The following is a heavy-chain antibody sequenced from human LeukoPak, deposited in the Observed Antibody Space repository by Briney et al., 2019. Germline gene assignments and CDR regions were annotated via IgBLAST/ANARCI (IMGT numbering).Heavy chain of an antibody. CDR3: AAYYYGY. CDR1: GFTVSRNF. J-gene: IGHJ4*02. CDR2: IYSGGSI. D-gene: IGHD3-10*01. Sequence: PGGSLRLSCAASGFTVSRNFMSWVRQAPGKGPEWVSVIYSGGSIAYADAVKGRFTISRDNSKNMLYLQMNSLRAEDTAVYYCAAYYYGYWGQGTLVTVSS. V-gene: IGHV3-53*01.